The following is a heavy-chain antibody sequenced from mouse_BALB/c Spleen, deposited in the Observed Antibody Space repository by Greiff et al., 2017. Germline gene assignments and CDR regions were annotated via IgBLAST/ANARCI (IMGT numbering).Heavy chain of an antibody. CDR1: GFTFSSYA. Sequence: EVMLVESGGGLVKPGGSLKLSCAASGFTFSSYAMSWVRQTPEKRLEWVATISSGGSYTYYPDSVKGRFTISRDNAKNTLYLQMSSLRSEDTAMYYCARGEEYEGAMDYWGQGTSVTVSS. CDR3: ARGEEYEGAMDY. V-gene: IGHV5-9-1*01. J-gene: IGHJ4*01. D-gene: IGHD2-14*01. CDR2: ISSGGSYT.